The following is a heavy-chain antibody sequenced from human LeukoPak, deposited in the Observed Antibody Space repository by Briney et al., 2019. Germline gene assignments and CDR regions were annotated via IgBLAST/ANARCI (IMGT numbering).Heavy chain of an antibody. CDR2: INHSGST. CDR1: GGSFSGYY. D-gene: IGHD4-11*01. Sequence: KPSETLSLTCAVYGGSFSGYYWSWIRQPPGKGLEWIGDINHSGSTNYNPSLKSRVTISVDTSKNQFSLKLSSVTAADTAVYYCARDNTVTTYYYYGMDVWGQGTTVTVSS. CDR3: ARDNTVTTYYYYGMDV. V-gene: IGHV4-34*01. J-gene: IGHJ6*02.